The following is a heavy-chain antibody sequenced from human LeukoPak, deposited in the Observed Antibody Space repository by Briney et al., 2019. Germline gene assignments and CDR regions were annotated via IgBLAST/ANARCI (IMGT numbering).Heavy chain of an antibody. CDR1: GFTFSSYA. J-gene: IGHJ4*02. CDR2: ISYDGSNK. CDR3: VRESQQLILGILDY. Sequence: GGSLRLSCAASGFTFSSYAMHWVRQAPGKGLEWVAVISYDGSNKYYADSVKGRFTVSRDNTKNSLYLQMNSLRAEDTAVYYCVRESQQLILGILDYWGQGTLVTVSS. V-gene: IGHV3-30-3*01. D-gene: IGHD6-13*01.